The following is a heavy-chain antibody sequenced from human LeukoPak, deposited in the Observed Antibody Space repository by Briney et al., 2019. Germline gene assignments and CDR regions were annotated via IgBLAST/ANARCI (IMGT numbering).Heavy chain of an antibody. V-gene: IGHV4-34*01. CDR3: ATFHSTSWYGTWFDP. CDR1: GASFSGYY. J-gene: IGHJ5*02. Sequence: SETLSLTCAVYGASFSGYYWSWIRQPPGKGLEWIGEINHSGSTTYNPSLKSQITISIDTSKNQFSLKLSFVTAADTAVYYCATFHSTSWYGTWFDPWGQGTLVTVSS. CDR2: INHSGST. D-gene: IGHD6-13*01.